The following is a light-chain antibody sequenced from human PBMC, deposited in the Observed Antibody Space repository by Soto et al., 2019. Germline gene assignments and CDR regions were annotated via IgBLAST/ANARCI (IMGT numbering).Light chain of an antibody. CDR3: SSYTSSSTEV. J-gene: IGLJ1*01. CDR1: SSEVGGYNY. CDR2: DVN. Sequence: QSVLTQPASVSGSPGQSITISCTGTSSEVGGYNYVSWYQHHPGKAPKLLIYDVNSRPSGVSDRFSGSKSGNTASLTISGLQAEDEADYYCSSYTSSSTEVFGTGTKVTV. V-gene: IGLV2-14*03.